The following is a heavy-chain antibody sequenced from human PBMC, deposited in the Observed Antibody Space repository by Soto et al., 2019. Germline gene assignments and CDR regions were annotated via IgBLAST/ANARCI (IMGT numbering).Heavy chain of an antibody. CDR3: AREDYDSSGYSTYFQN. V-gene: IGHV1-2*02. J-gene: IGHJ1*01. CDR1: GYTFTEYY. D-gene: IGHD3-22*01. Sequence: ASVKVSCKASGYTFTEYYIHWVRQAPGQGLEWMGWINPNSGGTNYAQKFQGRVTMARDTSISTAYMELSSLRSDDTAVYYCAREDYDSSGYSTYFQNWAQGTLVTVSS. CDR2: INPNSGGT.